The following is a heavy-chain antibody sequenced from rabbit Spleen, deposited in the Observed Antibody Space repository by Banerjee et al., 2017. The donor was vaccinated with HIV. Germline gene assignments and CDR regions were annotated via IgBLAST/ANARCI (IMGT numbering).Heavy chain of an antibody. V-gene: IGHV1S45*01. CDR1: RFPFSDKAV. CDR3: ARDAAGREDFNL. CDR2: INAVTGKA. J-gene: IGHJ4*01. Sequence: QEQLVESRGGLVKPGGSLKLSCTASRFPFSDKAVMCWVRQAPGKGLQWIACINAVTGKAVYATWAIGRFTFSKTSSTTVTLQMTSLTVADTATYFCARDAAGREDFNLWGQGTLVTVS. D-gene: IGHD4-2*01.